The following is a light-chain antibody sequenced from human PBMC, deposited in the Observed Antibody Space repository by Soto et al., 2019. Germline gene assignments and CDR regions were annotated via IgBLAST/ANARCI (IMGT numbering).Light chain of an antibody. CDR1: SSDVSGYNY. Sequence: QSALTQPPSASGSPGQSVTISCTGSSSDVSGYNYVSWYQQHPGKAPKLIIYEVTRRPSGVPDRFSGSKSGNTASLTVFGLQAEDEADYYCSSYARSNTVVFGGGTKLTVL. J-gene: IGLJ2*01. V-gene: IGLV2-8*01. CDR3: SSYARSNTVV. CDR2: EVT.